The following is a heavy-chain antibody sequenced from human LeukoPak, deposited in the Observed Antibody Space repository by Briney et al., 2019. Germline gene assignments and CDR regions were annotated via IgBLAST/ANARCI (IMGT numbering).Heavy chain of an antibody. J-gene: IGHJ4*02. CDR3: ARDLTYYYDTGGNSNF. V-gene: IGHV1-2*02. D-gene: IGHD3-22*01. Sequence: ASVKVSCKASGYGFTGYFMHWVRQAPGQGLEWMGLINPYNGATKYAQKFQGRVTMTGDTSISTGYMELSSLRSDDTAVYYCARDLTYYYDTGGNSNFWGQGTPVTVSS. CDR1: GYGFTGYF. CDR2: INPYNGAT.